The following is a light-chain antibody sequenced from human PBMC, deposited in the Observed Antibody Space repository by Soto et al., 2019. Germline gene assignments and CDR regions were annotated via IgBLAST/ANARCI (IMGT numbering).Light chain of an antibody. V-gene: IGLV2-8*01. Sequence: QSALTQPPSASGSPGQSVAISCTGTNSDIGNYNFVSWYQQHPGKAPKLMIYEANKRPSGVPDRFSGSKSGNTASLTVSGLQPEDEADYYCSSYAGSNNLLFGGGTKVTVL. CDR1: NSDIGNYNF. CDR2: EAN. J-gene: IGLJ2*01. CDR3: SSYAGSNNLL.